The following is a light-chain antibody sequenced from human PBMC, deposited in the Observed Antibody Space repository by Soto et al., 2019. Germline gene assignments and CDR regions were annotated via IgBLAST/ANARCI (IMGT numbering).Light chain of an antibody. CDR1: QSIGPY. CDR3: QQRSDWPPLT. J-gene: IGKJ4*01. Sequence: EIVLTQSPDTLSLSPGERATLSCRASQSIGPYLAWYQLKPGQSPRLLVYDAVNRAADAPDRFSGSGSGTDFTLTISSLEPEDSAVYLCQQRSDWPPLTFGGGTKVEIK. CDR2: DAV. V-gene: IGKV3-11*01.